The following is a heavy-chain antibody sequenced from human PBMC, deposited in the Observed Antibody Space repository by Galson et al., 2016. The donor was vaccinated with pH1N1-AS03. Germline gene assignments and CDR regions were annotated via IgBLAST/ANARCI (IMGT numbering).Heavy chain of an antibody. CDR3: ARRSVAEMASGWAWGFDY. D-gene: IGHD5-24*01. V-gene: IGHV3-66*01. Sequence: SLRLSCAASGFTVSSNYMNWVRQAPGKGLEWVSVIYTGGTTQYADSVKGRFTISRDNSKNMLYLQMNSLRAEDTAVYYCARRSVAEMASGWAWGFDYWGQGTLVTVSS. CDR1: GFTVSSNY. J-gene: IGHJ4*02. CDR2: IYTGGTT.